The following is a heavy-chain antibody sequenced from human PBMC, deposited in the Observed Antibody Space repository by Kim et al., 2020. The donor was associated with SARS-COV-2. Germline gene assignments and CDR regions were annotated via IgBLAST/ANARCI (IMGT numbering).Heavy chain of an antibody. CDR2: ISYDGSNK. Sequence: GGSLRLSCAASGFTFSSYAVHWVRQAPGRGLEWVAVISYDGSNKYYADSVKGRFTISRDNSKNTLYLQMNSLRAVDTALYYCAYGSGNYNSALFYWGQGTLVTVSS. CDR3: AYGSGNYNSALFY. V-gene: IGHV3-30*04. CDR1: GFTFSSYA. J-gene: IGHJ4*02. D-gene: IGHD3-10*01.